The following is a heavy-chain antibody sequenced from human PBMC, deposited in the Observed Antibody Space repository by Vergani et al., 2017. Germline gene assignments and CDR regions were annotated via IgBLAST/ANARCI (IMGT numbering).Heavy chain of an antibody. CDR3: AEVSAYYGSGSYYNEVYYFDY. Sequence: QVQLVQSGAEVKKPGSSVKVSCKASGGTFSSYAISWVRQAPGQGLEWMGGIIPICGTANYAQKFQGRVTITADESTSTAYMELSSLRSEDTAVYYCAEVSAYYGSGSYYNEVYYFDYWGQGTLVTVSS. CDR2: IIPICGTA. D-gene: IGHD3-10*01. J-gene: IGHJ4*02. V-gene: IGHV1-69*12. CDR1: GGTFSSYA.